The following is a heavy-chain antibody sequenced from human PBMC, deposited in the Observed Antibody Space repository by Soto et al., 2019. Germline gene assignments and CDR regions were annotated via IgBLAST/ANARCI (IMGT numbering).Heavy chain of an antibody. CDR2: MNPNSGNT. D-gene: IGHD3-10*01. Sequence: GASVKVSCKASGYTFTSYDINWVRQATGQGLEWMGWMNPNSGNTGYAQKFQGRVTMTRNTSISTAYMELSSLRSEDTAVYYCARGSEFLWFGELLRSNWFDPWGQGTLVTVSS. CDR1: GYTFTSYD. V-gene: IGHV1-8*01. CDR3: ARGSEFLWFGELLRSNWFDP. J-gene: IGHJ5*02.